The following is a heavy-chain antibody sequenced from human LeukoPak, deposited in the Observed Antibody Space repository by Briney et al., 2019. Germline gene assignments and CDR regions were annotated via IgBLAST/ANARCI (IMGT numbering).Heavy chain of an antibody. Sequence: PGGSLRPSCAASGFTFNSYAMNWVRQAPGKGLEWVSAIGGNGVTTHSADSVKGRFTISRDNSKNTVYLHMNSLRAEDTAVYYCAKGPGDLFDYWGQGTLVTVSS. CDR2: IGGNGVTT. D-gene: IGHD3-16*01. CDR1: GFTFNSYA. J-gene: IGHJ4*02. V-gene: IGHV3-23*01. CDR3: AKGPGDLFDY.